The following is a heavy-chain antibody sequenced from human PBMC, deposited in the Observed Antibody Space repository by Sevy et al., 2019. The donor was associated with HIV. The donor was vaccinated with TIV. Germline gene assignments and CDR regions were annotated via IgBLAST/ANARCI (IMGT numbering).Heavy chain of an antibody. CDR1: GFTFSSYW. J-gene: IGHJ6*02. D-gene: IGHD3-10*01. V-gene: IGHV3-7*01. CDR3: ARDATYYYGSGRPSVYYYGMDV. Sequence: GGSLRLSCAASGFTFSSYWMSWVRQAPGKGLEWVANIKQDGSEKYYVDSVKGRFTISRDNGKNSLYLQMNSLRAEDTAVYYCARDATYYYGSGRPSVYYYGMDVWGQGTTVTVSS. CDR2: IKQDGSEK.